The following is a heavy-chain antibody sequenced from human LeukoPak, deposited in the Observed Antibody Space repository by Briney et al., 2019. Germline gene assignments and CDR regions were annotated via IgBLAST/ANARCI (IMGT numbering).Heavy chain of an antibody. CDR2: IIPIFGTA. V-gene: IGHV1-69*13. J-gene: IGHJ4*02. Sequence: ASVKVSCKASGYTFTSYGISWVRQAPGQGLEWMGGIIPIFGTANYAQKFQGRVTITADESTSTAYMELSSLRSEDTAVYYCARVGELAYDYWGQGTLVTVSS. CDR3: ARVGELAYDY. CDR1: GYTFTSYG. D-gene: IGHD3-10*01.